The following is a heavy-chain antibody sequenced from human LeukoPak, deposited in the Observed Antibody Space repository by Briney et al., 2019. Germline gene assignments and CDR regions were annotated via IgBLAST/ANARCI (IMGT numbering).Heavy chain of an antibody. CDR3: AKDPRDHSYGWSWRYFDY. Sequence: GGSLRLSCAASGFTFSSYAMYWVRQAPGKGLEWVAVISYDGSNKYYADSVKGRFTISRDNSKNTLYLQMNSLRAEDTAVYYCAKDPRDHSYGWSWRYFDYWGQGTLVTVSS. J-gene: IGHJ4*02. CDR2: ISYDGSNK. V-gene: IGHV3-30*04. D-gene: IGHD5-18*01. CDR1: GFTFSSYA.